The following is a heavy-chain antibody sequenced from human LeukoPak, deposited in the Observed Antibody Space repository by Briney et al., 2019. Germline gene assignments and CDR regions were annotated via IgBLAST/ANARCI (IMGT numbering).Heavy chain of an antibody. D-gene: IGHD4-17*01. J-gene: IGHJ2*01. CDR3: ARREGDYGYWYFDL. Sequence: SETLSLTCTVSGGSISNYYWSWIRQPPGKGLEWIGYIYYSGSTNYNPSLKSRVTISVDTSKNQFSLKLSSVTAADTAVYYCARREGDYGYWYFDLWGRGTLVTVSS. CDR1: GGSISNYY. CDR2: IYYSGST. V-gene: IGHV4-59*08.